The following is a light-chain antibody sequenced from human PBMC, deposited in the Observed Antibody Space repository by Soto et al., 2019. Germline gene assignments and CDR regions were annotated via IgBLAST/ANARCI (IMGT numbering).Light chain of an antibody. CDR1: QSISNF. CDR3: HQRSNWPPFT. J-gene: IGKJ4*01. CDR2: DAS. V-gene: IGKV3-11*01. Sequence: EIVLTQSPATLSLSPGERATLSCRASQSISNFLAWYQQKPGQPPRLLIYDASKRATDIPDRFIGSGSGTDFTLTISSLEPEDFAIYYCHQRSNWPPFTFGGGTKLEI.